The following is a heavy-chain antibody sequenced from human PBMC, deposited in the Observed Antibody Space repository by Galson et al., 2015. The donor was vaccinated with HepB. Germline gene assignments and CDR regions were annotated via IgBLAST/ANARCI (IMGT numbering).Heavy chain of an antibody. CDR1: GFTFSSYG. CDR2: IWYDGSNK. J-gene: IGHJ6*02. CDR3: ARDLSTWLRFSYGMDV. D-gene: IGHD5-12*01. Sequence: SLRLSCAASGFTFSSYGMHWVRQAPGKGLEWVAVIWYDGSNKYYADSVKGRFTISRDNSKNTLYLQMNSLRAEDTAVYYCARDLSTWLRFSYGMDVWGQGTTVTVSS. V-gene: IGHV3-33*08.